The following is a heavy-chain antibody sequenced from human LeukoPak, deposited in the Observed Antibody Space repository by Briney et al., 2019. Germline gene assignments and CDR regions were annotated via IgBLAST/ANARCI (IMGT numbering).Heavy chain of an antibody. Sequence: ETLSLTCAVYGGSFSGYYWSWVRQAPGKGLEWVSAISGSGDSTYYADSVKGRFTISRDNSKNTLYLQMNSLRVEDTAVYYCAKDLYYYGSGSRDWGQGTLVTVSS. V-gene: IGHV3-23*01. D-gene: IGHD3-10*01. CDR3: AKDLYYYGSGSRD. J-gene: IGHJ4*02. CDR1: GGSFSGYY. CDR2: ISGSGDST.